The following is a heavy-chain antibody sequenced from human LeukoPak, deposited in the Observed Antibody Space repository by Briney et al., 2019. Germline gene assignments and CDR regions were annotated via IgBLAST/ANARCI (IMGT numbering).Heavy chain of an antibody. J-gene: IGHJ4*02. CDR1: GGSFSDYY. Sequence: PSETLSLTCAVYGGSFSDYYWSWIRQPPGKGLEWIGEINHSGSTNNNPSLKSRVTISVDTSKNQFSLKLSSVTAADTAVYYCARVKKDNWNDVGCDYWGQGTLVTVSS. D-gene: IGHD1-1*01. CDR3: ARVKKDNWNDVGCDY. CDR2: INHSGST. V-gene: IGHV4-34*01.